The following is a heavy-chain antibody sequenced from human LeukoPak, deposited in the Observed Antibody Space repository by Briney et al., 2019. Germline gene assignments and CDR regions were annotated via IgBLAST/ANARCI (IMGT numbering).Heavy chain of an antibody. V-gene: IGHV3-23*01. Sequence: GGSLRLSCAASGFTFSSYAMSWVRQAPGKGLEWVSAISGSGGSTYYAGSVKGRFTISRDNSKNTLYLQMNSLRAEDTAVYYCAKAPDIVATGGRDYWGQGTLVTVSS. CDR2: ISGSGGST. D-gene: IGHD5-12*01. CDR1: GFTFSSYA. J-gene: IGHJ4*02. CDR3: AKAPDIVATGGRDY.